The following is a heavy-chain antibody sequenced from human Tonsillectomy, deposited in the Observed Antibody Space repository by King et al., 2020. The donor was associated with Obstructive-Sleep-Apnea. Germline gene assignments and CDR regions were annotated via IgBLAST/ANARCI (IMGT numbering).Heavy chain of an antibody. CDR2: MNTNSGNK. V-gene: IGHV1-8*01. Sequence: VQLVESGAEVKKPGASVKVSCTASGYTFTSYDINWVRQATGQGLEWMGWMNTNSGNKGHAQKFQGRVTMTSNTSISTDYMELSSLKAEDTAVYYCARWDSLVRGVYGSCGQGTLVAVSS. CDR3: ARWDSLVRGVYGS. J-gene: IGHJ5*02. CDR1: GYTFTSYD. D-gene: IGHD3-10*01.